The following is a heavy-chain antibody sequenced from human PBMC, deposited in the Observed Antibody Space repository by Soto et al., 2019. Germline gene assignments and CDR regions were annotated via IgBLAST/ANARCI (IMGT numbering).Heavy chain of an antibody. CDR3: TRSAIRPYGGRIGPFDY. Sequence: QVQLAQSGAEERKPGASVKVSCEATGYTFTAYAMHWVRQAPGQRLEWMGWINPANGNTTYSQKFQGRLTITSDTSANTVYMELISLTPEDTAMYYCTRSAIRPYGGRIGPFDYWGQGNLVTVSS. CDR2: INPANGNT. J-gene: IGHJ4*02. D-gene: IGHD3-16*02. CDR1: GYTFTAYA. V-gene: IGHV1-3*05.